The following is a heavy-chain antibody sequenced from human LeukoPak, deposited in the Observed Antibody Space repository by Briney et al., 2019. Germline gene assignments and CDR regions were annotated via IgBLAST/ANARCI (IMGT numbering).Heavy chain of an antibody. CDR2: MNDDGTNT. Sequence: GGSLRLSCAASGFTFSNFWMHWVRQAPGKGLVWVSHMNDDGTNTGYADSVKGRFTISRDNAKNTLYLQMNGLRAEDTAIYYCARGGVPAAKDYWGQGTLVTVSS. CDR3: ARGGVPAAKDY. CDR1: GFTFSNFW. D-gene: IGHD2-2*01. V-gene: IGHV3-74*01. J-gene: IGHJ4*02.